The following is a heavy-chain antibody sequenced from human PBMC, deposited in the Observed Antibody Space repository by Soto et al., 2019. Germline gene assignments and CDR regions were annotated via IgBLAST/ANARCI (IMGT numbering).Heavy chain of an antibody. D-gene: IGHD2-15*01. CDR2: ISSSSITI. CDR3: ARIVVVAATPFINWFDP. V-gene: IGHV3-48*02. Sequence: PGVSRILSCAASGLTFSSYSMNWVSPAPGKGLEWVSYISSSSITIYYADSVKGRFTISRDNAKNSLYLQMNSLRDEDTAVYYCARIVVVAATPFINWFDPWGQGTLVTLSS. J-gene: IGHJ5*02. CDR1: GLTFSSYS.